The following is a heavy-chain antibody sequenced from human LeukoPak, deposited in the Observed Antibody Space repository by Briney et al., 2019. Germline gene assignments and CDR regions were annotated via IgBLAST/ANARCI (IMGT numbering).Heavy chain of an antibody. CDR2: INPNSGGT. J-gene: IGHJ5*02. CDR3: ARGRFLEWLLKWYWFDP. Sequence: GSSVKVSCKASGGTFSSYAISWVRQAPGQGLEWMGWINPNSGGTNYAQKFQGRVTMTRDTSISTAYMELSRLRSDDTAVYYCARGRFLEWLLKWYWFDPWGQGTLVTVSS. D-gene: IGHD3-3*01. V-gene: IGHV1-2*02. CDR1: GGTFSSYA.